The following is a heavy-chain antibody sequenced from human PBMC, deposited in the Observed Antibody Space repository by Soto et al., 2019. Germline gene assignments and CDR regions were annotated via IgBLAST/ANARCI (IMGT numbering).Heavy chain of an antibody. Sequence: QVQLQQWGAGLLKPSETLSLSCAVYGGTLSGYYWSWIRQPPGKGLEWIGEIHSSGSTNYKPSLPCGGFISVDTSKNQFALELSCVTAADTAVYYCGRAGFYGPFEAFDIWVQGTMVTVSA. CDR2: IHSSGST. CDR3: GRAGFYGPFEAFDI. V-gene: IGHV4-34*01. J-gene: IGHJ3*02. CDR1: GGTLSGYY. D-gene: IGHD3-3*01.